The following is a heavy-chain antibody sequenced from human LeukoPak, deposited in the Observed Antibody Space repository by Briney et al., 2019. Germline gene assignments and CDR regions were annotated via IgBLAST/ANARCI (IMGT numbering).Heavy chain of an antibody. CDR2: ITYSAYT. Sequence: SETLSLTCTVSVGSIRSSSYYWGWIRQPPGKGLEWIGSITYSAYTYYNPSLKSRVTISVDTSENQFSLKVSSVAAADTAIYYCARHPAGYDLLTGYYNPYYFDYWGQGMLVTVSS. CDR1: VGSIRSSSYY. V-gene: IGHV4-39*01. D-gene: IGHD3-9*01. J-gene: IGHJ4*02. CDR3: ARHPAGYDLLTGYYNPYYFDY.